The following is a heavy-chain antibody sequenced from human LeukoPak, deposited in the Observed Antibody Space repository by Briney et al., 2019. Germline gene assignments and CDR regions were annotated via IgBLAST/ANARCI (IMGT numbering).Heavy chain of an antibody. V-gene: IGHV4-59*08. Sequence: SETLSLTCTVSGGSISSYYWSWIRQPPGKGLEWIGYIYYSGSTNYNPSLKSRVTISVDTSKNQFSLKLSSVTAADTAVYYCARHYDSTAYWYYFDYWGQGTLVTVSS. J-gene: IGHJ4*02. D-gene: IGHD3-22*01. CDR3: ARHYDSTAYWYYFDY. CDR1: GGSISSYY. CDR2: IYYSGST.